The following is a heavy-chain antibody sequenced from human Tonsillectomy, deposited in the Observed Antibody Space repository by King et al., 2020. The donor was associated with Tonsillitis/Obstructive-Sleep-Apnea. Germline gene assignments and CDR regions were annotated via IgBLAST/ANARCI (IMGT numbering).Heavy chain of an antibody. Sequence: VQLQESGPGLVKPSETLSLTCTVSGGSISSFYWNWIRQPPGKGLEWIGYMYYSGSTNYNPSLKSRVTISVDTSKNQFSLKLSSVTAADTAVYYCAVPPTRLGSPYYYDSSGYPPLDSWGQGTLVTVSS. CDR3: AVPPTRLGSPYYYDSSGYPPLDS. CDR1: GGSISSFY. J-gene: IGHJ4*02. CDR2: MYYSGST. V-gene: IGHV4-59*08. D-gene: IGHD3-22*01.